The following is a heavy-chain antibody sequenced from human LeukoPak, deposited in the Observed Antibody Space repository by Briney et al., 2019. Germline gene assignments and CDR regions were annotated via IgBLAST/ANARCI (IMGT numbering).Heavy chain of an antibody. CDR3: ARVMTTVTAYYYYYMDV. Sequence: PGGSLRLSCAASGFTFHGSWMNWVRQVPGKGLGWVANMDPSGTQKRYVDSVRGRSTISRDNAKNSLYLQMNSLRAEDTALYYCARVMTTVTAYYYYYMDVWGKGTTVTVSS. J-gene: IGHJ6*03. CDR1: GFTFHGSW. CDR2: MDPSGTQK. D-gene: IGHD4-17*01. V-gene: IGHV3-7*03.